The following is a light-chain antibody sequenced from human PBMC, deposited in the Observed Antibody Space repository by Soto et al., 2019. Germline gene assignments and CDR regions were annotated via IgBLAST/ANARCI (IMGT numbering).Light chain of an antibody. Sequence: QSALTQPASVSGSPGQSITISCTGTSSDVGAYYSVSWYQHHPGKAPKLIIYGVTNRPSGVSNRFSGSKSGNTASLTISGLQADDEADYHCSSYTSGSSHYVFGTVTKLTVL. CDR2: GVT. CDR1: SSDVGAYYS. V-gene: IGLV2-14*01. J-gene: IGLJ1*01. CDR3: SSYTSGSSHYV.